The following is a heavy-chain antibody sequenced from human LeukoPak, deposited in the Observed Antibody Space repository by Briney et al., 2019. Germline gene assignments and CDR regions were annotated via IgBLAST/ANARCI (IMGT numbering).Heavy chain of an antibody. D-gene: IGHD6-19*01. J-gene: IGHJ5*02. CDR2: ISATGANT. CDR1: GFTFSSHA. V-gene: IGHV3-23*01. Sequence: PGGSLRLSCVASGFTFSSHAMSWVRQAPGKGLEWISDISATGANTYYADSVKGRFTISRDNSKNTLSLQVNSLRAEDTAVYYCTKGQAVAGTTFDTWGRGTLVTASS. CDR3: TKGQAVAGTTFDT.